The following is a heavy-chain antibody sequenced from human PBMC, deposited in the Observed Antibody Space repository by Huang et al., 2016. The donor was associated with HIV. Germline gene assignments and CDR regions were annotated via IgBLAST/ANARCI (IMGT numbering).Heavy chain of an antibody. CDR2: ICNSGKT. D-gene: IGHD4-17*01. CDR1: GDSISTSNYF. Sequence: QVQLQESGPGLVKPPQTLSLTCRVSGDSISTSNYFWTWIRQTPGKGLEWIGYICNSGKTYYNPSLKSRLTISVDTSKNQFSLKLTSVSAADTAVYYCARSFEDYGVDYWGQGTLVAVSS. V-gene: IGHV4-30-4*08. J-gene: IGHJ4*02. CDR3: ARSFEDYGVDY.